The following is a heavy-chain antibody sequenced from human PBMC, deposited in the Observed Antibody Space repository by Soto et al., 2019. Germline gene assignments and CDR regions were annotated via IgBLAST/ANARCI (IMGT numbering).Heavy chain of an antibody. CDR1: GGPFSSFA. CDR2: IIRILGSP. Sequence: QVQLVQSGAEVKKPGSSVKVSCKASGGPFSSFALNWVRQAPGQGLEWMGGIIRILGSPNYPQTFQGRVTITADESTSTVYLDLSSLKSGDTAVYYSARQVQMLWAYFDYWGQGTLVTVSS. J-gene: IGHJ4*02. CDR3: ARQVQMLWAYFDY. D-gene: IGHD3-16*01. V-gene: IGHV1-69*01.